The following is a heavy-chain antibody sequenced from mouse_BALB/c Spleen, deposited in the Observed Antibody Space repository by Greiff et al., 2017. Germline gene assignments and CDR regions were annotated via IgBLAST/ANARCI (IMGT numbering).Heavy chain of an antibody. D-gene: IGHD3-3*01. CDR1: GYTFTSYW. CDR3: TRDFYAMDY. CDR2: IYPGSGST. Sequence: LHQPGSELVRPGASVKLSCKASGYTFTSYWMHWVKQRPGQGLDWIGNIYPGSGSTNYDEKFKSKATLTVDTSSSTAYMQLSSLTSEDSAVYYCTRDFYAMDYWGQGTSVTVSS. J-gene: IGHJ4*01. V-gene: IGHV1S22*01.